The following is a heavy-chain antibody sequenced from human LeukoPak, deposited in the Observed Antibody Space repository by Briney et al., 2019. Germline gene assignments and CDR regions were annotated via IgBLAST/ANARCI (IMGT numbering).Heavy chain of an antibody. CDR3: ALSYSSCLYGRYYFDY. V-gene: IGHV1-18*01. D-gene: IGHD6-13*01. CDR1: ASSFTIYG. Sequence: VTVTFTCSASSFTIYGINWVRQPHAQGEERVGVISAYNGNTNYAQKHQGRVTMTTDASTSTAYMGLRSLRADDTAVYYCALSYSSCLYGRYYFDYWGQGTLVTVSS. CDR2: ISAYNGNT. J-gene: IGHJ4*02.